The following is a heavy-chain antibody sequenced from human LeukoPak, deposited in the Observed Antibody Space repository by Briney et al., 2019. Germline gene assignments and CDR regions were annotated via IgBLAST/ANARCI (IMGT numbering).Heavy chain of an antibody. Sequence: GGSLRLSCAASGCTFDDYTMHWVRQAPGKCLEWVSLISWDGGSTYYADSVKGRFTISRDNSKNSLYLQMNSLRTEDTALYYCAKDAVEMATITAFDYWGQGTLVTVSS. CDR3: AKDAVEMATITAFDY. J-gene: IGHJ4*02. CDR2: ISWDGGST. D-gene: IGHD5-24*01. V-gene: IGHV3-43*01. CDR1: GCTFDDYT.